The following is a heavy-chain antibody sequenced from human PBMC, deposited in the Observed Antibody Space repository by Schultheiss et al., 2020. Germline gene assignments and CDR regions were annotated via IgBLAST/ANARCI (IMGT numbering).Heavy chain of an antibody. D-gene: IGHD4-23*01. V-gene: IGHV3-30-3*01. CDR3: AKVSGDYGGLGY. Sequence: GGSLRLSCAASGFTFSGSAMHWVRQAPGKGLEWVAVISYDGSNKYYADSVKGRFTISRDNSKNTLYLQMNSLRAEDTAVYYCAKVSGDYGGLGYWGQGTLVTVSS. CDR2: ISYDGSNK. CDR1: GFTFSGSA. J-gene: IGHJ4*02.